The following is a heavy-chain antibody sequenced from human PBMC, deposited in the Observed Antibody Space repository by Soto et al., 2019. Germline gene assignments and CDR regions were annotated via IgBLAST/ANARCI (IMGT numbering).Heavy chain of an antibody. J-gene: IGHJ4*02. D-gene: IGHD5-12*01. CDR3: VPTHKWLKFDY. V-gene: IGHV2-5*02. Sequence: QITLKESGPTLVKPTQTLTLTCTFSGFSLTTNGVGVGWIRQPPGKALEWLALTYWDGSKRYSPSLTSRLTIITHTSKTQLVLITTNMDTVDTAQSYCVPTHKWLKFDYRGQGTLITVAS. CDR2: TYWDGSK. CDR1: GFSLTTNGVG.